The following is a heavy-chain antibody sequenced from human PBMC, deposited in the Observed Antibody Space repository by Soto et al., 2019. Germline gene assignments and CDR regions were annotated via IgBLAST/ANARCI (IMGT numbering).Heavy chain of an antibody. J-gene: IGHJ5*02. CDR3: VRDQDSRGYSVFNL. CDR1: GFTFSIHA. V-gene: IGHV3-30-3*01. Sequence: GGSLRLSCAASGFTFSIHAMHWVRQAPGKGLEWVAFTSDDGSNKNYADSVKGRFTISRDNPKNTLYLQMNRLRPEDTAVYFCVRDQDSRGYSVFNLWGQGTQVTV. D-gene: IGHD3-22*01. CDR2: TSDDGSNK.